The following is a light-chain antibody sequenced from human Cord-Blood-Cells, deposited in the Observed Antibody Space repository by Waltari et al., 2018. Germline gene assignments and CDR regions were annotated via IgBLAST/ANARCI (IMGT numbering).Light chain of an antibody. V-gene: IGKV1-5*03. CDR2: KAS. CDR3: QQYNSYSYT. J-gene: IGKJ2*01. CDR1: QSISSW. Sequence: DIQMTQSPSTLYASVGDRVIITCRASQSISSWLAWYQQKPGKAPKLLIYKASSLESGVPSRFSGSGSGTEFTLTISSLQPDDFATYYCQQYNSYSYTFGQGTKLEIK.